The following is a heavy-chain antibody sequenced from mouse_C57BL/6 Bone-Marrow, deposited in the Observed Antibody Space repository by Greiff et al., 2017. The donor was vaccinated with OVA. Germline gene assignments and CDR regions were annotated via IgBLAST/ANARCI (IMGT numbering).Heavy chain of an antibody. CDR2: IYPRSGNT. CDR1: GYTFTSYG. J-gene: IGHJ2*01. Sequence: QVQLQQSGAELARPGASVKLSCKASGYTFTSYGISWVKQRTGQGLEWIGEIYPRSGNTYYNEKFKGKATLTADKSSSTAYMELRSLTSEDSAVYFCARLAMVKSFDYWGQGTTLTVSS. CDR3: ARLAMVKSFDY. D-gene: IGHD2-2*01. V-gene: IGHV1-81*01.